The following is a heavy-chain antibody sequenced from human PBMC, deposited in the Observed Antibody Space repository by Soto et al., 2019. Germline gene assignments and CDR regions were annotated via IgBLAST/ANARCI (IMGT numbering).Heavy chain of an antibody. Sequence: SETLSLTCTVSGGSISSGDYYWNWIRQPPGKGLEWIGYIYYSGSTYYNPSLKSRVTISVDTSKNQFSLKLSSVTAADTAVYYCARANFDSSGYQFDYWGQGTLVTVSS. V-gene: IGHV4-30-4*01. J-gene: IGHJ4*02. CDR3: ARANFDSSGYQFDY. CDR2: IYYSGST. CDR1: GGSISSGDYY. D-gene: IGHD3-22*01.